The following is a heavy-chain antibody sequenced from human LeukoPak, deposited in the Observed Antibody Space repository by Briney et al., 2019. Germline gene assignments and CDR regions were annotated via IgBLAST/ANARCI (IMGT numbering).Heavy chain of an antibody. D-gene: IGHD6-13*01. CDR2: INHSGST. Sequence: PSETLSLTCAVYGGSFSGYYWSWIRQPPGKGLEWIGEINHSGSTNYNPSLKSRVTISVDTSKNQFSLKLSSVTAADTAVYYCARATPPGIAAADGMDVWGQGTTVTVSS. CDR1: GGSFSGYY. V-gene: IGHV4-34*01. J-gene: IGHJ6*02. CDR3: ARATPPGIAAADGMDV.